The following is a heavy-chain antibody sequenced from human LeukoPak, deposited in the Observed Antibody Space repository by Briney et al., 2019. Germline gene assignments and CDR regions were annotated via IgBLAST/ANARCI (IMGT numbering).Heavy chain of an antibody. J-gene: IGHJ4*02. CDR2: INPNSGGT. Sequence: ASVKVSCKASGYTFTGYHIHWVRQAPGQGLEWMGWINPNSGGTKYAQKFQGRVTMTRDTSISTAYLQWSSLKASDTAMYYCARPGYSSGWYGFNYWGQGTLVTVSS. CDR3: ARPGYSSGWYGFNY. CDR1: GYTFTGYH. D-gene: IGHD6-19*01. V-gene: IGHV1-2*02.